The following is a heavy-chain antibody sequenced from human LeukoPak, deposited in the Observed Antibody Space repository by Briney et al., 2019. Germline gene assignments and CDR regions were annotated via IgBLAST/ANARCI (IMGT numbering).Heavy chain of an antibody. Sequence: PGGSLRLSCEASGFTFSSYWMSWVRQAPGKGLEWVANMKQDGSEIYYVGSVRGRFTISRDNAKNSLYLQMNSLRAEGTAVYYCARRGSYSLFDYWDPGTLVTVSS. J-gene: IGHJ4*02. D-gene: IGHD1-26*01. V-gene: IGHV3-7*01. CDR1: GFTFSSYW. CDR3: ARRGSYSLFDY. CDR2: MKQDGSEI.